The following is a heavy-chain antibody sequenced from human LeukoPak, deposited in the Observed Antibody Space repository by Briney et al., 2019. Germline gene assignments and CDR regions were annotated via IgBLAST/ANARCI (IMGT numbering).Heavy chain of an antibody. D-gene: IGHD2-2*01. CDR3: AWGGEIVVEPDGDSYHYYMDV. Sequence: GASVKVSCKTSGYTFTTYGITWVRQAPGQGLEWMGWTNPDNGNTNYAQKFQGRVSITTDTSTRTAYMELRSLKYDDTAVYYCAWGGEIVVEPDGDSYHYYMDVWGTGTTVTVSS. J-gene: IGHJ6*03. CDR2: TNPDNGNT. CDR1: GYTFTTYG. V-gene: IGHV1-18*01.